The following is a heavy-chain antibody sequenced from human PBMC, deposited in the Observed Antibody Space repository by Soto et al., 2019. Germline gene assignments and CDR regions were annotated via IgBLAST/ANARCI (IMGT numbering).Heavy chain of an antibody. D-gene: IGHD3-16*01. V-gene: IGHV4-59*05. CDR1: GASISSYY. CDR2: IYYNGST. J-gene: IGHJ4*02. CDR3: ERGPPLGR. Sequence: PSETLSLTCTVSGASISSYYWSWIRQSPGKGQEWIGSIYYNGSTYYNPSLNRRVTISVDTSKNQFSLKLSSVTAADTAADYCERGPPLGRWGQGTLVTVSS.